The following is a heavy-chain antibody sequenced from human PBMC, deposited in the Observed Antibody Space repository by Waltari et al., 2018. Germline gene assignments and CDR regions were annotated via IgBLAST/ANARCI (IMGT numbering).Heavy chain of an antibody. V-gene: IGHV3-33*01. CDR2: IWYDGSNK. Sequence: QVQLVESGGGVVQPGRSLRLSCAASGFTFSSYGMHWVRQAPGQGLEWVAVIWYDGSNKYYADSVKGRFTISRDNSKNTLYLQMNSLRAEDTAVYYCARDLAVAPVWDYYGMDVWGQGTTVTVSS. CDR1: GFTFSSYG. CDR3: ARDLAVAPVWDYYGMDV. D-gene: IGHD6-19*01. J-gene: IGHJ6*02.